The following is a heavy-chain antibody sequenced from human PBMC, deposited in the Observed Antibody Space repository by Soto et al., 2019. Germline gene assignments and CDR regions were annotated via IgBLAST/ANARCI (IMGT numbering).Heavy chain of an antibody. CDR1: GYTFTSYG. CDR3: XXXRGVAGDY. CDR2: ISAYNGNT. J-gene: IGHJ4*02. D-gene: IGHD6-19*01. Sequence: QVQLVQSGAEVKKPGASVKVSCKASGYTFTSYGISWVRQAPGQGLEWMGWISAYNGNTNYAQKLQGRATMTTDTXXXXXXXXXXXXXXXXXXXXXXXXXRGVAGDYWGQGTLVTVSS. V-gene: IGHV1-18*01.